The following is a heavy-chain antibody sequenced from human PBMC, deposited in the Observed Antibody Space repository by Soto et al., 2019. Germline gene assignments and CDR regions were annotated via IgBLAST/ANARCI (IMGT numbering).Heavy chain of an antibody. V-gene: IGHV1-46*01. CDR2: VNPNGGST. CDR3: ARSRGWFDT. J-gene: IGHJ5*02. Sequence: QVQLVQSGAEVKKPGASVKVSCKASGYTFTNNYMHWVRQAPGQGLEWMGVVNPNGGSTDYAQKFQGRVTLTWDTATSTVYMELISLSSDDTAVYYCARSRGWFDTWGQGTLVTVSS. CDR1: GYTFTNNY. D-gene: IGHD3-10*01.